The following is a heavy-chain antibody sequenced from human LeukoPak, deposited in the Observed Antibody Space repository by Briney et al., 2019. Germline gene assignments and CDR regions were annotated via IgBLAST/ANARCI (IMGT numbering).Heavy chain of an antibody. D-gene: IGHD3-22*01. CDR1: GGFISSSSYY. V-gene: IGHV4-39*01. Sequence: SETLSLTCTVSGGFISSSSYYWGWIRQPPGKGLEWIGSIYYSGSTYYNPSHKSRVTISVDTSKNQFSLKLSSVTAADTAVYYCARHTYYYDSSGYLGPYYFDYWGQGTLVTVSS. CDR3: ARHTYYYDSSGYLGPYYFDY. CDR2: IYYSGST. J-gene: IGHJ4*02.